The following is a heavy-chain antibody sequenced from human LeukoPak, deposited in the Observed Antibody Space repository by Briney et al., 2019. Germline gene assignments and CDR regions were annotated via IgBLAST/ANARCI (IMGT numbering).Heavy chain of an antibody. V-gene: IGHV1-2*02. CDR3: ARPAVVPSAMYLEY. CDR2: INPNSGGT. CDR1: GYNFYGYF. J-gene: IGHJ4*02. D-gene: IGHD2-2*01. Sequence: ASVKVSCKASGYNFYGYFIHWVRQAPGLGLEWMGWINPNSGGTNYAQQFQGRVTMTRDTSSSIVYMELSSLGSDDTAMYYCARPAVVPSAMYLEYWGQGTLVSVSS.